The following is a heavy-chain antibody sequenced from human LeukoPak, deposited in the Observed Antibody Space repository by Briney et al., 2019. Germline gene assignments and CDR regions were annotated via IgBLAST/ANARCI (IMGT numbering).Heavy chain of an antibody. J-gene: IGHJ6*02. D-gene: IGHD5-18*01. CDR3: ARDAVDTANAV. CDR2: IWYDGSNK. CDR1: GFTFSSYG. Sequence: GGSLRLSRAASGFTFSSYGMHWVRQAPGKGLEWVAVIWYDGSNKYYADSVKGRFTISRDNSKNTLYLQMNSLRAEDTAVYYCARDAVDTANAVWGQGTTVTVSS. V-gene: IGHV3-33*01.